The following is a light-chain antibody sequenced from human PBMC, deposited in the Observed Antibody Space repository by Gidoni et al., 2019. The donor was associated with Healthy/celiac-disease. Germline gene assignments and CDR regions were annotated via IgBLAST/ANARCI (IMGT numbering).Light chain of an antibody. CDR1: KLCDKY. Sequence: SYELTQPPSLASVSPGQTASITCSGDKLCDKYACWYHQKPGQSTVLFIYPDSKRTSGIPERFSASNFGNPATLTISGTQAMDEADYYCQAWDSSTLVFGGGTKPTVL. CDR2: PDS. J-gene: IGLJ2*01. CDR3: QAWDSSTLV. V-gene: IGLV3-1*01.